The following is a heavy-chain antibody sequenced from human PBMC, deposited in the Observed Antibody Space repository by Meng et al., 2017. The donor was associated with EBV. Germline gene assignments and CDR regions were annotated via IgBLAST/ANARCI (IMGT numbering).Heavy chain of an antibody. CDR3: AHSKYYSDSGGYWDYFDD. Sequence: QITLKVAGPTLFKPTQTLLLTGTFSGISLTTSGVGVGWIRQPPGKALEWLAVIYWDDAKRYSPSLKNRLTITKDTSKNQVVLTMTNMDPVDTATYFCAHSKYYSDSGGYWDYFDDWGQGTLVTVSS. D-gene: IGHD3-10*01. CDR1: GISLTTSGVG. CDR2: IYWDDAK. J-gene: IGHJ4*02. V-gene: IGHV2-5*02.